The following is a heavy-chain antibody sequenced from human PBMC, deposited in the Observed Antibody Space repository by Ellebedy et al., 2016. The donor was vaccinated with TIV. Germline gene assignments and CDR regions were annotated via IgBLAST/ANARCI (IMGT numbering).Heavy chain of an antibody. Sequence: PGGSLRLSCAASKFTFHSYGMHWVRQAPGKGLEWVTFIRYDGSDKYYAEAVKGRFTVSRDNSKNTLTLQMNSLRPEDTAVYHCAKVLFAFGEFESPFDPWGQGTLVIVSS. V-gene: IGHV3-30*02. CDR2: IRYDGSDK. J-gene: IGHJ5*02. CDR1: KFTFHSYG. D-gene: IGHD3-10*01. CDR3: AKVLFAFGEFESPFDP.